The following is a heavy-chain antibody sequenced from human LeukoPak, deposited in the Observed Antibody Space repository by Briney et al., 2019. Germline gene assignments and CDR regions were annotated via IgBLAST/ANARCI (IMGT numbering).Heavy chain of an antibody. CDR1: GYTFTSYD. CDR2: MNPNSGNT. CDR3: ARSRDYYYYMDV. V-gene: IGHV1-8*01. Sequence: ASVKVSCKASGYTFTSYDINWVRQATGQGLEWMGWMNPNSGNTGYAQKFQGRVTITRNTSISTAYMELSSLRSEDTAVYYCARSRDYYYYMDVWGKGTTVTVSS. J-gene: IGHJ6*03.